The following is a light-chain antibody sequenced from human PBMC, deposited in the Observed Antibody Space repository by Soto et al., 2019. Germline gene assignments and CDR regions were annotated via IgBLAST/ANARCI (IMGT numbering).Light chain of an antibody. V-gene: IGLV2-23*01. CDR1: SSDVGSYNL. Sequence: QSAMTQPASVSGSPGRSITMSCTGTSSDVGSYNLVSWYQQHPGKAPKLMIYEGSKRPSGVSNRFSGSKSGNTASLTISGLQAEDEADYYCCSYAGSHVVFGGGTKLTVL. J-gene: IGLJ2*01. CDR2: EGS. CDR3: CSYAGSHVV.